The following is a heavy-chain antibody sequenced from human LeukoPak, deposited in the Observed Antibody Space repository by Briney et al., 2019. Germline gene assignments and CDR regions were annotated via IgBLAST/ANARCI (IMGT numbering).Heavy chain of an antibody. CDR3: ARGPYGSGSYIPGYDWFDP. CDR2: ISTSSSTI. V-gene: IGHV3-48*01. Sequence: PGGSLRLSCAASGFTFTSYSMSWVRQAPGKGLEWVSYISTSSSTIYYADSVKGRFTITRDNAKNSLYLQMNSLRAEDTAVYYCARGPYGSGSYIPGYDWFDPWGQGTLVTVSS. J-gene: IGHJ5*02. CDR1: GFTFTSYS. D-gene: IGHD3-10*01.